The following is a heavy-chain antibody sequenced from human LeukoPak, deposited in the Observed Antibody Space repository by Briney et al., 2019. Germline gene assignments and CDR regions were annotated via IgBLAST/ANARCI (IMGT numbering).Heavy chain of an antibody. Sequence: SETLSLTCAVSGYSISSGYYWGWIRQPPGKGLEWIGSIYHSGSTYYDPSLTSRVTISVDTSKNQFSLKLSSVTAADTAVYYCARQGLTLDYWGQGTLVTVSS. J-gene: IGHJ4*02. V-gene: IGHV4-38-2*01. D-gene: IGHD6-19*01. CDR2: IYHSGST. CDR1: GYSISSGYY. CDR3: ARQGLTLDY.